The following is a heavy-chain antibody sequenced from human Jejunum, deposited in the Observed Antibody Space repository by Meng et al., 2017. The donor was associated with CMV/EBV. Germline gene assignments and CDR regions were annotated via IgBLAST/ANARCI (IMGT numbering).Heavy chain of an antibody. CDR2: IWYDGSNK. CDR1: GFTFSTYC. D-gene: IGHD6-13*01. CDR3: AKGHTTSWYSFNY. Sequence: ASGFTFSTYCMHWVRQAPGKGLEWVALIWYDGSNKYYGDSVKGRFTISRDNSKNTLYLQMNSLRAEDTAVYYCAKGHTTSWYSFNYWGQGTLVTVSS. J-gene: IGHJ4*02. V-gene: IGHV3-33*06.